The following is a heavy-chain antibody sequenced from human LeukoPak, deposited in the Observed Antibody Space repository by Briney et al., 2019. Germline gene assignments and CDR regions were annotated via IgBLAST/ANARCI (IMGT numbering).Heavy chain of an antibody. CDR1: GGTFSSYA. CDR3: ARETPSSSRIYGMDV. D-gene: IGHD6-6*01. CDR2: IIPILGIA. J-gene: IGHJ6*02. Sequence: SVKVSCKASGGTFSSYAISWVRQAPGQGLEWMGRIIPILGIANYAQKFQGRVTITADTSTSTAYMELSSLRSEDTAVYYCARETPSSSRIYGMDVWGQGTTVTVSS. V-gene: IGHV1-69*04.